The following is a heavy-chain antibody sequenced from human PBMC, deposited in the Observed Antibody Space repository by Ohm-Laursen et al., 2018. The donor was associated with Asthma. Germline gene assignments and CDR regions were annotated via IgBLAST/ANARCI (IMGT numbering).Heavy chain of an antibody. J-gene: IGHJ2*01. CDR1: GYTFTSYD. CDR2: MNPNSGNT. V-gene: IGHV1-8*01. D-gene: IGHD2-21*01. CDR3: ARFRSIPHWYFDL. Sequence: SSVKVSCKASGYTFTSYDINWVRQATGQGLEWMGWMNPNSGNTGYAQKFQGRVTMTRNTSISTAYMELSSLRSEDTAVYYCARFRSIPHWYFDLWGRGTLVTVSS.